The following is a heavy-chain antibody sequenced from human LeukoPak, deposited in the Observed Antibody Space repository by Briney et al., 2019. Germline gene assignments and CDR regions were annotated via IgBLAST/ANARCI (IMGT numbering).Heavy chain of an antibody. Sequence: GGSLRLSCAASGFTFSSYWMSWVRQAPGKGLEWVASIKQDGSEKYYADSVKGRFTISRDNSKNTLYLQMNSLRDEDTAVYYCARDPGTTVTTMDYWGQGTLVTVSS. J-gene: IGHJ4*02. D-gene: IGHD4-17*01. V-gene: IGHV3-7*01. CDR2: IKQDGSEK. CDR1: GFTFSSYW. CDR3: ARDPGTTVTTMDY.